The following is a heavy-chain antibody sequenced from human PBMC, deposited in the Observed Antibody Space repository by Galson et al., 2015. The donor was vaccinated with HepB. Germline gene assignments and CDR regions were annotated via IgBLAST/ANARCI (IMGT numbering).Heavy chain of an antibody. V-gene: IGHV5-10-1*01. D-gene: IGHD3-22*01. CDR1: GYSFTSYW. CDR2: IDPSDSYT. J-gene: IGHJ3*02. CDR3: ARPSSRAYYYDSSEGGRAFDI. Sequence: QSGAEVKKPGESLRISCKGSGYSFTSYWISWVRQMPGKGLEWMGRIDPSDSYTNYSPSFQGHVTISADKSISTAYLQWSSLKASDTAMYYCARPSSRAYYYDSSEGGRAFDIWGQGTMVTVSS.